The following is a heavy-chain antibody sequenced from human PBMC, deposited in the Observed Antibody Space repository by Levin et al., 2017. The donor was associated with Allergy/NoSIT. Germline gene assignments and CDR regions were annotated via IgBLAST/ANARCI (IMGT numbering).Heavy chain of an antibody. CDR2: IDPSDSYT. V-gene: IGHV5-10-1*01. J-gene: IGHJ4*02. CDR3: ARHAIDPYCTGGVCHDY. CDR1: GYSFTSYW. D-gene: IGHD2-8*02. Sequence: GESLKISCKGSGYSFTSYWISWVRQMPGKGLEWMGRIDPSDSYTNYSPSFQGHVTISADKSISTAYLQWSSLKASDTAMYYCARHAIDPYCTGGVCHDYWGQGTLVTVSS.